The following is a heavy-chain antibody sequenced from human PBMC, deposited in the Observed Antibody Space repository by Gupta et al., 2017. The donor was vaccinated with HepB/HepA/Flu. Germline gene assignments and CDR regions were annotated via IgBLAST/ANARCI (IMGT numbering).Heavy chain of an antibody. J-gene: IGHJ4*02. CDR1: GGSVSSGYNY. CDR2: IYDNDNT. CDR3: ARGSSVGSPRD. Sequence: QVQLQESGPGLVKPSQTLSLTCTVSGGSVSSGYNYWSWIRQPPGKGLEFRGFIYDNDNTYYNPSLRSRVTFSIETSKNHVSLNLTSVTAADTAVYFCARGSSVGSPRDWGQGTLVSVSS. D-gene: IGHD4-23*01. V-gene: IGHV4-30-4*01.